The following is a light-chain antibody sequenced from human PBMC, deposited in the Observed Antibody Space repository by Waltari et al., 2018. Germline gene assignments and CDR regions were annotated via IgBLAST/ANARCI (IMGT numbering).Light chain of an antibody. J-gene: IGKJ3*01. CDR1: QGIGND. V-gene: IGKV1-17*01. Sequence: DIQMTQSPSSLSASVGDRVPITCRASQGIGNDLGWYQQKPGKAPKRLIHAASGLQSGVPSRFSGSGSGTEFTLTIRSLQPEDFATYYCLQHNSYPPTFGPGTKVDIK. CDR3: LQHNSYPPT. CDR2: AAS.